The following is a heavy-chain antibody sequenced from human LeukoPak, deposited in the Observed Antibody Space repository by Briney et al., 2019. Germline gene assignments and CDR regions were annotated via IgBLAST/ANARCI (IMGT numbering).Heavy chain of an antibody. J-gene: IGHJ4*02. D-gene: IGHD6-13*01. CDR3: ARVGALSSSWLLY. CDR1: GFTFSTYE. Sequence: GGSLRPSCSASGFTFSTYEMNWVRQAPGRGLEWVSSISSRAGTIYYADSVKGRFTISRDNAKNSLYLQMNSLRAEDTAVYCCARVGALSSSWLLYWGQGALVTVSS. CDR2: ISSRAGTI. V-gene: IGHV3-48*03.